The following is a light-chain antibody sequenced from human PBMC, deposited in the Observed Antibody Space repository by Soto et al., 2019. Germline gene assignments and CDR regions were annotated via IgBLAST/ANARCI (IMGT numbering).Light chain of an antibody. CDR2: LNSDGSH. Sequence: QLVLTQSPSASASLGASVKLTCTLSSGHSNYAIAWHQQQPEKGPRFLMKLNSDGSHSKGDGIPYRFSGSSSGAERYLTISTLQSEDEADYYCQTWVTGIHIFGGGTKLTVL. CDR1: SGHSNYA. V-gene: IGLV4-69*01. CDR3: QTWVTGIHI. J-gene: IGLJ2*01.